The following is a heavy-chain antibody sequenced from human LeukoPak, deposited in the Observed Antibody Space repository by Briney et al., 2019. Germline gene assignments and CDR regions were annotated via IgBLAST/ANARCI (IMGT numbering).Heavy chain of an antibody. D-gene: IGHD6-19*01. Sequence: GGSLRLSCAASGFTLSSYAMSWVRQAPGKGLEWVSAISGSGGSTYYADSVKGRFTISRDNSKNTLYLQMNSLRAEDTAVYYCAKTPTRGAVAGYYYYMDVWGKGTTVTVSS. J-gene: IGHJ6*03. CDR1: GFTLSSYA. CDR3: AKTPTRGAVAGYYYYMDV. CDR2: ISGSGGST. V-gene: IGHV3-23*01.